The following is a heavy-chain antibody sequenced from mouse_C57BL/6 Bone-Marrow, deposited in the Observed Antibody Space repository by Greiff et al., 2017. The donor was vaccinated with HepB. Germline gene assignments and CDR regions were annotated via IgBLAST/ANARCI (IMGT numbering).Heavy chain of an antibody. D-gene: IGHD6-2*01. CDR1: GFNIKNTY. J-gene: IGHJ4*01. V-gene: IGHV14-3*01. CDR2: IDPANGNT. CDR3: GVSWSYAMDY. Sequence: DVKLVESVAELVRPGASVKLSCTASGFNIKNTYMHWVKQRPEQGLEWIGRIDPANGNTKYAPKFQGKATINADTSSNTAYLQLSSLTSEDAAIYYCGVSWSYAMDYWGQGTSVTVSS.